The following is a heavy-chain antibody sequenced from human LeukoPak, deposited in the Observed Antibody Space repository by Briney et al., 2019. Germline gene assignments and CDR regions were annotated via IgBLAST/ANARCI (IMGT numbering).Heavy chain of an antibody. CDR3: ARLTPPRGLTERYYFDY. CDR2: IYYSGST. J-gene: IGHJ4*02. V-gene: IGHV4-59*08. D-gene: IGHD2-21*02. Sequence: SETLSLTCTVSGGSISTYFWSWIRQPPGKGLEYIGYIYYSGSTNYNPSLKSRRTISVDTSKNQFSLELTSVTAADTAVYYCARLTPPRGLTERYYFDYWGQGTLVIVSS. CDR1: GGSISTYF.